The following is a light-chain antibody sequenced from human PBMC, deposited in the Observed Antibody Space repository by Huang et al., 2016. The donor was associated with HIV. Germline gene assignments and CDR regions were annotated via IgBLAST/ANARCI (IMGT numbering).Light chain of an antibody. CDR3: QQYYSYRA. J-gene: IGKJ1*01. Sequence: AIRMTQSPSSLSASTGDRVTITCRASQDVNNFLAWYQQKPGKAPNLLIYAASILETGVPSRFSCSGCGTEFNLSISCLQSEDFATYYCQQYYSYRAFGQGTQVEIK. CDR1: QDVNNF. CDR2: AAS. V-gene: IGKV1-8*01.